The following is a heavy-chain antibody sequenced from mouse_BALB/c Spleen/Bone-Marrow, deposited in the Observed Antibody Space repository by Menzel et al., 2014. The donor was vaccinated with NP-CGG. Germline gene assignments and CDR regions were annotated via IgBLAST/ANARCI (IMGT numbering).Heavy chain of an antibody. J-gene: IGHJ3*01. V-gene: IGHV1-7*01. CDR2: INPSTGYT. CDR3: AGDDYDATAY. Sequence: VQLQQSGAELAKPGASVKMSCKASGYTFTSYWMHWVKQRPGQGLEWIGYINPSTGYTEYNQKFKDKATLTAVKSSTTAYMQLRSLTSEDSAVYYCAGDDYDATAYWGQGTLVTVSA. CDR1: GYTFTSYW. D-gene: IGHD2-4*01.